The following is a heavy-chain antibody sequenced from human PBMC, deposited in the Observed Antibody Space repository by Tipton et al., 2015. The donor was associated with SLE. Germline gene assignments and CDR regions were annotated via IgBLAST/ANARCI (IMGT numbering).Heavy chain of an antibody. CDR2: IYYSGGT. Sequence: TLSLTCTVSGGSISSYYWGWIRQPPGKGLEWIGYIYYSGGTNYNPSLKSRVTISLDPSKNQFSLKLTSVTAADTAVYYCARGMLTWRGAIIGVDVWGQGTSVNVSS. CDR3: ARGMLTWRGAIIGVDV. V-gene: IGHV4-59*08. CDR1: GGSISSYY. D-gene: IGHD2-8*01. J-gene: IGHJ6*02.